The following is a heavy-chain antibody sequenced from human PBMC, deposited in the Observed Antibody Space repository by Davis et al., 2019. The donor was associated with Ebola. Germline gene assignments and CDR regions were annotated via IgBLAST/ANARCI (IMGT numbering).Heavy chain of an antibody. Sequence: GESLKTSCAASGFIFSNYAMSWLRQAPGKGLEWVSTISGSGGGTFYADSVNGRFTISRDKSKNTLFLQMNSLRAEDTAVYYCARMVEWELLSWGQGTLVTVSS. J-gene: IGHJ4*02. CDR3: ARMVEWELLS. V-gene: IGHV3-23*01. D-gene: IGHD1-26*01. CDR1: GFIFSNYA. CDR2: ISGSGGGT.